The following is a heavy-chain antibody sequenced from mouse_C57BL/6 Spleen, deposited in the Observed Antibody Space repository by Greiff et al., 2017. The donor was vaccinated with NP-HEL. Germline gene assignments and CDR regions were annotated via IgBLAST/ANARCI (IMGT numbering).Heavy chain of an antibody. V-gene: IGHV5-16*01. D-gene: IGHD2-5*01. J-gene: IGHJ4*01. CDR3: AREGYSNYGGAMDY. CDR1: GFTFSDYY. Sequence: EVMLVESEGGLVQPGSSMKLSCTASGFTFSDYYMAWVRQVPEKGLEWVANINYDGSSTYYLDSLKSRFIISRDNAKNILYLQMSSLKSEDTATYYCAREGYSNYGGAMDYWGQGTSVTVSS. CDR2: INYDGSST.